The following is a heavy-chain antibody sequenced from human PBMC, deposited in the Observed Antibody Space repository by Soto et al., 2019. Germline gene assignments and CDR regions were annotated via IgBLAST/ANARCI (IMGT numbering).Heavy chain of an antibody. J-gene: IGHJ5*02. V-gene: IGHV4-59*01. CDR2: IYYSGST. CDR3: ARVVYCRGGSCPKDHNWFYP. D-gene: IGHD2-15*01. CDR1: GGSISSYY. Sequence: SETLSLTCTVSGGSISSYYWSWIRQPPGKGLEWIGYIYYSGSTNCNPSLKSRVTISVDTSKNQFSLKLSSVTAADTAVYYCARVVYCRGGSCPKDHNWFYPWGKGTLVTVSS.